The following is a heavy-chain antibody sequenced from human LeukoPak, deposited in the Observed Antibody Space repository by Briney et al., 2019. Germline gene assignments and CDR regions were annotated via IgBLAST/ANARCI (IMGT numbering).Heavy chain of an antibody. CDR3: AAKRSGSYPFDY. Sequence: RSGGSLRLSCVVSGFTFSSSAMTWVRQAPGEGLKYVSGISDSGVNTVYADSVKGRFTISRDNSKNTLYLQMNSLGVEDTAVYYCAAKRSGSYPFDYWGQGTLVTVSS. J-gene: IGHJ4*02. V-gene: IGHV3-23*01. D-gene: IGHD1-26*01. CDR1: GFTFSSSA. CDR2: ISDSGVNT.